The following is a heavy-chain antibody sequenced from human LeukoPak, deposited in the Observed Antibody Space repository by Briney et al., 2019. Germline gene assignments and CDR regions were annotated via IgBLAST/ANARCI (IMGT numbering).Heavy chain of an antibody. J-gene: IGHJ4*02. CDR3: ARDNADVDTAMVLDY. D-gene: IGHD5-18*01. CDR2: ISGSGGST. Sequence: GGSLRLSCAASGFTFSSYAMSWVRQAPGKGLEWVSAISGSGGSTYYADSVKGRFTISRDNSKNTLYLQMNSLRAEDTAVYYCARDNADVDTAMVLDYWGQGTLVTVSS. CDR1: GFTFSSYA. V-gene: IGHV3-23*01.